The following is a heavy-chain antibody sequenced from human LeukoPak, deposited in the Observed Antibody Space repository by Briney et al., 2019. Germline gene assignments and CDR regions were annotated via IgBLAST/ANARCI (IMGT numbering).Heavy chain of an antibody. CDR3: AKDGAERLLLQH. D-gene: IGHD2/OR15-2a*01. Sequence: RPGGSLRLSCAASGFTFSSYSMNWVRQAPGKGLEWVSSISSSSSYIYYADSVKGRFTISRDNAKNSLYLQMNSLRAEDTAVYYCAKDGAERLLLQHWGQGTLVTVSS. V-gene: IGHV3-21*01. CDR2: ISSSSSYI. CDR1: GFTFSSYS. J-gene: IGHJ1*01.